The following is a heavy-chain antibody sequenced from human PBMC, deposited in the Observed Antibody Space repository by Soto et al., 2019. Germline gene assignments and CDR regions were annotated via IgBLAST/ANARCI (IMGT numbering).Heavy chain of an antibody. D-gene: IGHD3-22*01. J-gene: IGHJ4*02. V-gene: IGHV5-10-1*01. Sequence: EYLKISCKGSGYSFAGYWITWVRQKPGKGLEWMGRIDPSDSQTYYSPSLRGHVTISVTKSITTVFLQWSSLRASDTAMYYCARQIYDSDTGPNFQYYFDSWGQGTPVTVSS. CDR1: GYSFAGYW. CDR2: IDPSDSQT. CDR3: ARQIYDSDTGPNFQYYFDS.